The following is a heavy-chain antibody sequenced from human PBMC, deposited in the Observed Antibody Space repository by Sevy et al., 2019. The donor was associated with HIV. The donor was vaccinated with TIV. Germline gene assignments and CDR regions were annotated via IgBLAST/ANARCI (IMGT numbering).Heavy chain of an antibody. CDR3: ARGQWLVHDY. D-gene: IGHD6-19*01. CDR1: GGSISSSSYY. CDR2: IYYSGST. J-gene: IGHJ4*02. V-gene: IGHV4-39*01. Sequence: SEILSLTCTVSGGSISSSSYYWGWIRQPPGKGLEWIGSIYYSGSTYYNPSLKSRVTISVDTSKNQFSLKLSSVTAADTAVYYCARGQWLVHDYWGQGTLVTVSS.